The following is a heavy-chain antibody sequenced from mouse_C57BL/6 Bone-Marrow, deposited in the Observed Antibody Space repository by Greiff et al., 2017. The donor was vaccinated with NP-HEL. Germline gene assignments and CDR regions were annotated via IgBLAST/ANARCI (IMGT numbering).Heavy chain of an antibody. D-gene: IGHD1-1*01. CDR1: GYTFTDYY. J-gene: IGHJ1*03. CDR3: AYYYGSRAYFDV. V-gene: IGHV1-19*01. Sequence: VQLQQSGPVLVKPGASVKMSCKASGYTFTDYYMNWVKQSHGKSLEWIGVINPYNGGTSYNQKFKGKATLTVDKSSSTAYMELNSLTSEDSAVYYCAYYYGSRAYFDVWGTGTTVTVSS. CDR2: INPYNGGT.